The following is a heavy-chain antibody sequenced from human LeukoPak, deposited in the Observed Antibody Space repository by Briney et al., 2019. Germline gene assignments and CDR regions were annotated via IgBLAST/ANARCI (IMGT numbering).Heavy chain of an antibody. D-gene: IGHD5-12*01. CDR1: VHILQLYW. J-gene: IGHJ1*01. CDR2: VNTQGTGT. CDR3: GRDWDVVASH. V-gene: IGHV3-74*03. Sequence: PGGSLKLSCAASVHILQLYWMHWVRQAPGQGLVWVARVNTQGTGTEYGDAVKGRFTISRDNAKNTLFLQMNSLTVDDTGVYYCGRDWDVVASHWGQGTLVTVSS.